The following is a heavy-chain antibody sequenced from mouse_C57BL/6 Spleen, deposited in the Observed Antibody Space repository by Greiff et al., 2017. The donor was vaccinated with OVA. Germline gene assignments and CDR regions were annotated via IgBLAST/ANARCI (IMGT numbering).Heavy chain of an antibody. CDR3: AGGGIRDYFDY. V-gene: IGHV1-64*01. CDR2: IHPNSGST. D-gene: IGHD1-2*01. J-gene: IGHJ2*01. CDR1: GYTFTSYW. Sequence: QVQLQQPGAELVKPGASVKLSCKASGYTFTSYWMHWVKQRPGQGLEWIGMIHPNSGSTNYNEKFKSKATLTVDKSSSTAYLQLSSLTSEDAAVNYCAGGGIRDYFDYWGQGTTLTVSS.